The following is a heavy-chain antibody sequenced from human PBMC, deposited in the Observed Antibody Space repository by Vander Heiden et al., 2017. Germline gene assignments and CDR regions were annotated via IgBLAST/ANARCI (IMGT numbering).Heavy chain of an antibody. V-gene: IGHV1-69*01. D-gene: IGHD5-12*01. J-gene: IGHJ6*02. CDR3: ASGGIGGYTSYDYYHYYALDV. Sequence: QVHLVQSGAAVKKPGSWVKVSCQASGGNVNKNKISWVRQAPGQGLEWVGGIVPFFDMTNYAQKFQGRVTITADASTGTAYMALSGLRAEDTAVYYCASGGIGGYTSYDYYHYYALDVWGQGTTVTVSS. CDR1: GGNVNKNK. CDR2: IVPFFDMT.